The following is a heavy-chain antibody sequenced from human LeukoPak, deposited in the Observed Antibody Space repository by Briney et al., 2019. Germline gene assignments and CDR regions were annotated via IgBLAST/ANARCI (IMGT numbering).Heavy chain of an antibody. CDR2: ISGSGGST. V-gene: IGHV3-23*01. CDR1: GFTFSSYS. CDR3: VKGTSGWPYYFDY. D-gene: IGHD6-19*01. J-gene: IGHJ4*01. Sequence: PGRSLRLSCAASGFTFSSYSMSWVRQALGKGLDWVSAISGSGGSTYYADSVKGRFTTSRDNSRNTLYLQVSSLRAEDTAVYFCVKGTSGWPYYFDYWGRGTLVTVSS.